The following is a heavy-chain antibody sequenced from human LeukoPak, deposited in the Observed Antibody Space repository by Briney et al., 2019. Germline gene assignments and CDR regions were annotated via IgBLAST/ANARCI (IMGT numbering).Heavy chain of an antibody. D-gene: IGHD6-13*01. V-gene: IGHV4-4*07. Sequence: SETLSLTCTVSGGSISSYYWSWIRQPAGKGLEWIGRIYTSGSTDYNPSLKSRVTMSVDTSKNQFSVKLSSVTAAGTAVYYCARGIAAASERPFDIWGQGTMVTVSS. CDR3: ARGIAAASERPFDI. CDR1: GGSISSYY. J-gene: IGHJ3*02. CDR2: IYTSGST.